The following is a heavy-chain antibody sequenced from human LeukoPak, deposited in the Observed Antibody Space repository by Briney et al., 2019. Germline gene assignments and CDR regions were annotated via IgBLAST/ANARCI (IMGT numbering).Heavy chain of an antibody. J-gene: IGHJ4*02. CDR3: AREFRKPSTGD. D-gene: IGHD1-14*01. Sequence: QPGGSLRLSCAASGFTFSSYWMHWVRQAPGKGLVWVSRIKGDGSGTTYADSVKGRFTISRDNAKNTLYLQMNSLRAEDTAVYFCAREFRKPSTGDWGQGTLVTVSS. CDR2: IKGDGSGT. CDR1: GFTFSSYW. V-gene: IGHV3-74*01.